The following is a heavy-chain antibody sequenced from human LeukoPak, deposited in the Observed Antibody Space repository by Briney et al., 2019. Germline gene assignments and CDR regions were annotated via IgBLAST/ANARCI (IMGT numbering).Heavy chain of an antibody. CDR1: GASINDYY. CDR3: TRVVNGGHFDY. D-gene: IGHD2-8*01. J-gene: IGHJ4*02. Sequence: SETLPLTCSVSGASINDYYWTWIRQPPGKGLEWIGYVYHTGTSGYHPSLKSRVAMSLDTSKNQVSLKLSSVTAADTAVYFCTRVVNGGHFDYWGQGTLVTVSS. CDR2: VYHTGTS. V-gene: IGHV4-59*12.